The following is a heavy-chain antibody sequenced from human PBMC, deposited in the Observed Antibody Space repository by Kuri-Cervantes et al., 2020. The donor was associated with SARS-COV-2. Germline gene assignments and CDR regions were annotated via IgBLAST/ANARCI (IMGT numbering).Heavy chain of an antibody. Sequence: GGSLRLSCAASGFTFSSYAMSWVRQAPGKGLEWVSAISGSGGSTYYADSVKGRFTISRDNSKNTLYLQMNSLRAEDTAVYYWAKSGSSSSSYVSRLDVWGKGTTVTVSS. J-gene: IGHJ6*04. V-gene: IGHV3-23*01. CDR2: ISGSGGST. CDR1: GFTFSSYA. CDR3: AKSGSSSSSYVSRLDV. D-gene: IGHD3-16*01.